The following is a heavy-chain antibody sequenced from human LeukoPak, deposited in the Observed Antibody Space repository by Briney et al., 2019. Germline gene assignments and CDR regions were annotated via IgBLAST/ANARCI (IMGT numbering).Heavy chain of an antibody. J-gene: IGHJ4*02. CDR1: AGIFSSYA. CDR3: ARAKTNYDFWSGYQYYFDY. V-gene: IGHV1-69*04. Sequence: SVKVSCKASAGIFSSYAISWVRQAPGQGLEWMGRIIPILGIANYAQKFQGRVTITADKSTSTAYMELSSLRSEDTAVYYCARAKTNYDFWSGYQYYFDYWGQGTLVTVSS. D-gene: IGHD3-3*01. CDR2: IIPILGIA.